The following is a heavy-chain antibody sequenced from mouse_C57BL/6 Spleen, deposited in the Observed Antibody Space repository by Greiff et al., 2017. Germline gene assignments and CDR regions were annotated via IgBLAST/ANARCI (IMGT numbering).Heavy chain of an antibody. CDR1: GFSLTSYG. V-gene: IGHV2-2*01. Sequence: QVQLQQSGPGLVQPSQSLSITCTVSGFSLTSYGVHWVRQSPGKGLEWLGVIWSGGSTDYNAAFISRLSISKDNAKRQVFFKMNSLQADDTAIYYWARNPIYYYGSSGYFDVWGKGTTVTVSS. CDR2: IWSGGST. D-gene: IGHD1-1*01. CDR3: ARNPIYYYGSSGYFDV. J-gene: IGHJ1*03.